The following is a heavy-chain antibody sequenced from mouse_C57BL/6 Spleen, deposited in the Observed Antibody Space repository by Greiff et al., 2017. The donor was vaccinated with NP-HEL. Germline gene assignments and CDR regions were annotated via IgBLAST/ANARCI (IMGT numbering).Heavy chain of an antibody. CDR1: GYTFTSYW. CDR2: IDPSDSYT. D-gene: IGHD3-2*02. J-gene: IGHJ3*01. V-gene: IGHV1-50*01. Sequence: QVQLQQPGAELVKPGASVKLSCKASGYTFTSYWMQWVEQRPGQGLEWIGEIDPSDSYTNYNQKFKGKATLTVDTSSSTAYMQLSSLTSEDSAVYYCAISGYWFAYWGQGTLVTVSA. CDR3: AISGYWFAY.